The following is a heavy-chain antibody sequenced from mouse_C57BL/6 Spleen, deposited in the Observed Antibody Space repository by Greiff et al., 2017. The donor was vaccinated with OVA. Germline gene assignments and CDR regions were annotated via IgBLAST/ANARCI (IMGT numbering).Heavy chain of an antibody. Sequence: VQLQQSGPELVKPGASVKMSCKASGYTFTDYNMHWVKQSHGKSLEWIGYINPNNGGTSYNQKFKGKATLTVNKSSSTAYMELRSLTSEDSAVYYCARSGDYDGDSFYWYFDVWGTGTTVTVSS. V-gene: IGHV1-22*01. CDR2: INPNNGGT. CDR3: ARSGDYDGDSFYWYFDV. J-gene: IGHJ1*03. CDR1: GYTFTDYN. D-gene: IGHD2-4*01.